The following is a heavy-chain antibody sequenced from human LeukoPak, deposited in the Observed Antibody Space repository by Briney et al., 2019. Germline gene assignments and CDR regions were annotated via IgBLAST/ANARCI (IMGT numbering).Heavy chain of an antibody. J-gene: IGHJ4*02. D-gene: IGHD6-13*01. V-gene: IGHV3-48*04. CDR1: GFTFSNYW. Sequence: RSGGSLRLSCEVSGFTFSNYWMMWVRQAPGKGLEWVSYISSSGSTKYCADSVKGRFTISRDNAKNSLYLQMNSLRAEDTAVYYCARGIGSSSWPLALWGQGTLVTVSS. CDR3: ARGIGSSSWPLAL. CDR2: ISSSGSTK.